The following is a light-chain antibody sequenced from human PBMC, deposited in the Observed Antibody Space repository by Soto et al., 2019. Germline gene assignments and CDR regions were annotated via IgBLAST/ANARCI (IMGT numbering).Light chain of an antibody. CDR1: QSVSSY. CDR2: DAS. J-gene: IGKJ3*01. Sequence: EIVLTQSPATLSLSPGERATLSCRASQSVSSYLAWYQQKPGQAPRLLIYDASNRATGIPARFSGSGSWTDFGFTICSLEPEYFAVYYCQQRSNWRPTFGPGTKVDIK. V-gene: IGKV3-11*01. CDR3: QQRSNWRPT.